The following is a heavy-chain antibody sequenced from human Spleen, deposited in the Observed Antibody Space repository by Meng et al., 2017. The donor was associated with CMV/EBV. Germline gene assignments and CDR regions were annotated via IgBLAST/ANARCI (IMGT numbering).Heavy chain of an antibody. Sequence: GESLKISCAASGFSFTNYSMNWVRQAPGKGLEWISYISSSSRTIYYADSVKGRVTISRDNAKNSLFLEMNSLRAEDTAMYYCARDIAAAGTYYYFFAMDVWGQGTTVTVSS. CDR2: ISSSSRTI. CDR3: ARDIAAAGTYYYFFAMDV. CDR1: GFSFTNYS. V-gene: IGHV3-48*04. J-gene: IGHJ6*02. D-gene: IGHD6-13*01.